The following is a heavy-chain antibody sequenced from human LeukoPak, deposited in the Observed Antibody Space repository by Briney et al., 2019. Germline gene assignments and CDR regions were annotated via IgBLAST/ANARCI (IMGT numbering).Heavy chain of an antibody. CDR2: VYYSGNT. Sequence: SETLSLTCTVSGGSISNYYWSWIRQPPGKGLEWIGYVYYSGNTNYNPSLKSRVTISVDTSKNQFSLRLNSVTAADTAVYFCARPLIVGAPWAFDIWGQGTMVTVSS. CDR1: GGSISNYY. CDR3: ARPLIVGAPWAFDI. D-gene: IGHD1-26*01. J-gene: IGHJ3*02. V-gene: IGHV4-59*08.